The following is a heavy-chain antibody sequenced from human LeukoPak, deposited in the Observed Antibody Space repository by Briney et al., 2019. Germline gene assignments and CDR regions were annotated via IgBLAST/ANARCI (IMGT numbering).Heavy chain of an antibody. J-gene: IGHJ4*02. CDR2: INPSGGST. V-gene: IGHV1-46*01. CDR1: GYTFTSYY. Sequence: GASVKVSCKASGYTFTSYYMHWVRQAPGQGLEWMGIINPSGGSTSYAQKFQGRVTMTGDTSTSTVYMELSSLRSEDTAVYYCARESRRRYCSSTSCYSPFDYWGQGTLVTVSS. CDR3: ARESRRRYCSSTSCYSPFDY. D-gene: IGHD2-2*01.